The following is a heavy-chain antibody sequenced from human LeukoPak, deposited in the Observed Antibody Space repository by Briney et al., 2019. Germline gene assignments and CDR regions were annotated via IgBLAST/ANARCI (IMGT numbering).Heavy chain of an antibody. Sequence: PGGSLRLSCAASGFTFGNYAMNWVRQAPGKGLRWVSTISGSGNSTYYADSVKGRFTDFRDNSKNTLYLQMNSLGADDTATYYCAKDSYYYDSSGYIPWGHAFDFWGQGTKVTVSS. J-gene: IGHJ3*01. CDR3: AKDSYYYDSSGYIPWGHAFDF. CDR2: ISGSGNST. D-gene: IGHD3-22*01. V-gene: IGHV3-23*01. CDR1: GFTFGNYA.